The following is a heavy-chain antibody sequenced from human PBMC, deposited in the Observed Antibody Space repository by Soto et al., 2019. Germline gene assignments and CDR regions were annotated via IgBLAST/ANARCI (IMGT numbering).Heavy chain of an antibody. D-gene: IGHD2-8*01. CDR2: IAVGSGYT. CDR3: AADATAWQQMVPSDY. Sequence: SVRVSCKASGFTFTSSAFQWVRQARGQRLEWIGWIAVGSGYTNYAQRFQDRVTLTRDMSTATTYMELSRLTSEDTAIYYCAADATAWQQMVPSDYWGQGTLVTVSS. J-gene: IGHJ4*02. V-gene: IGHV1-58*01. CDR1: GFTFTSSA.